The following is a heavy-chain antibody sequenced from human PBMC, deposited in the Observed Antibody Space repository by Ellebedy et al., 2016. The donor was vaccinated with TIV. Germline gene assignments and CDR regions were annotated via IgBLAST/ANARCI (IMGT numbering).Heavy chain of an antibody. CDR2: IYSGGTT. CDR3: ARPSVSNGYYQFDF. Sequence: GGSLRLSCEVSGFTVSNNYTTWVRQAPGKGLEWVSVIYSGGTTYYADSVRGRFTISRDSSKNTLYLQMNSLRAEDTAVYYCARPSVSNGYYQFDFWGQGALVTVSS. V-gene: IGHV3-66*04. J-gene: IGHJ4*02. D-gene: IGHD3-22*01. CDR1: GFTVSNNY.